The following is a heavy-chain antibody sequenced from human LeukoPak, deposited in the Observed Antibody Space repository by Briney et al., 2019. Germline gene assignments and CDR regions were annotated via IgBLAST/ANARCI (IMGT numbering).Heavy chain of an antibody. CDR2: IYYSGST. CDR3: ARDVGDGDCGWFDP. CDR1: GGSISSDY. D-gene: IGHD2-21*02. Sequence: SETLSLTCTVSGGSISSDYWSWIRQPLGKGLEWIGYIYYSGSTNFNPSLKSRVTISVDTSKNQFSLNLSSVTAADTAMYYCARDVGDGDCGWFDPWGQGTLVTVSS. V-gene: IGHV4-59*12. J-gene: IGHJ5*02.